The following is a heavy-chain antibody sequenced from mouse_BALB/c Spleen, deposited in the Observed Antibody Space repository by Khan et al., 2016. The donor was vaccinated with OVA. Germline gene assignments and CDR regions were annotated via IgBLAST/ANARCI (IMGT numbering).Heavy chain of an antibody. J-gene: IGHJ4*01. Sequence: QVQLKESGPGLVAPSQSLSITCTVSGFSLTNYGVNWVRQPPGKGLEWLGVIWGDGNTNYHSALKSRLSISKDNSKSQVFLKLNSLQTDDTATYVCAEPRDGYPYGMDYWGQGTSVTVSS. D-gene: IGHD2-3*01. CDR1: GFSLTNYG. CDR2: IWGDGNT. V-gene: IGHV2-3*01. CDR3: AEPRDGYPYGMDY.